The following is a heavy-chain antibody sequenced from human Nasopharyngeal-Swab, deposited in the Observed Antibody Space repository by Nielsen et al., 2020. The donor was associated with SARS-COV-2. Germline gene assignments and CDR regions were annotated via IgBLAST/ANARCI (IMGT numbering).Heavy chain of an antibody. CDR2: IYPGDSDT. J-gene: IGHJ3*02. CDR1: GYSFTSYW. V-gene: IGHV5-51*01. CDR3: ARPAPSFGRISRDAFDI. D-gene: IGHD2/OR15-2a*01. Sequence: GGSLRLSCKGSGYSFTSYWIGWVRQMPGKGLEWMGIIYPGDSDTRYSPSFQGQVTISADKSISTAYLQWSSLKASDTAMYYCARPAPSFGRISRDAFDIWGQGTMVTVSS.